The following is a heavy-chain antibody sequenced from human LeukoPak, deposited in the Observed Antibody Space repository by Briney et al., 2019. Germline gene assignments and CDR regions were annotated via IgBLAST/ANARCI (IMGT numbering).Heavy chain of an antibody. CDR1: GDSISSYY. Sequence: PSETLSLTCTVPGDSISSYYWSWIRQPAGKGLEWIGRVYVTGSTNLNPALQSRVTISVDTSKNQFSLKLSSVTAADTAVYYCARRYSSRISYRKYNWFDPWGQGTLVTVSS. V-gene: IGHV4-4*07. D-gene: IGHD6-13*01. J-gene: IGHJ5*02. CDR3: ARRYSSRISYRKYNWFDP. CDR2: VYVTGST.